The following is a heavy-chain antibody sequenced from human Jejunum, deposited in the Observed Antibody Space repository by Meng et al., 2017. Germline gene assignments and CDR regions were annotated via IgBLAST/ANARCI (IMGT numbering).Heavy chain of an antibody. CDR1: GGSLSPYY. CDR3: ARAYSDSWGYFDS. Sequence: VQLQESGPGLVEPSETLSLTCTVSGGSLSPYYWSWIRQPPGKGLEWLGYISYSGSTNYSPSLKSRVTISVDTSKNHFSLNLNSVTAADTAVYYCARAYSDSWGYFDSWGQGSLVTVSS. D-gene: IGHD6-13*01. CDR2: ISYSGST. V-gene: IGHV4-59*01. J-gene: IGHJ4*02.